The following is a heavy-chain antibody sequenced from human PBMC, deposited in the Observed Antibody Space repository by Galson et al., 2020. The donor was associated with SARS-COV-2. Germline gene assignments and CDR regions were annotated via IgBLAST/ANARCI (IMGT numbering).Heavy chain of an antibody. J-gene: IGHJ6*03. CDR2: ISGSGGTT. Sequence: GGSLRLSCAASGFTFAHYTMSWVRQAPGKGLEWVSVISGSGGTTNYADSVKGRFTISRDNSKNTVYLEMNSLRADDTAVYYCARGVNGVFYYYYMDVWGKGTTVTVSS. D-gene: IGHD4-17*01. CDR3: ARGVNGVFYYYYMDV. V-gene: IGHV3-23*01. CDR1: GFTFAHYT.